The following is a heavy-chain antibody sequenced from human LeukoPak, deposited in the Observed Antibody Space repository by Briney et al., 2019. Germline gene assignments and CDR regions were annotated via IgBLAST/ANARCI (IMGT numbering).Heavy chain of an antibody. CDR3: ANTGGGYGSGSYCLY. CDR2: ISYDGSNK. CDR1: GFTFSSYG. V-gene: IGHV3-30*18. Sequence: PGGSLRLSCAASGFTFSSYGMHWVRQAPGKGLEWVAVISYDGSNKYYADSVKGRFTISRDNSKNTLYLQMNSLRAEDTAVYYFANTGGGYGSGSYCLYWGQGTLVTVS. J-gene: IGHJ4*02. D-gene: IGHD3-10*01.